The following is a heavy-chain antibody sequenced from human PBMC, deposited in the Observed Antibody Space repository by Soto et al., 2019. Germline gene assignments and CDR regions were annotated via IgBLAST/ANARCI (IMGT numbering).Heavy chain of an antibody. CDR3: SRDQDLGISDSTDY. J-gene: IGHJ4*02. CDR1: GYTFTNYG. CDR2: ISGYNGDT. Sequence: ASVKVSCKASGYTFTNYGISWVRQAPGQGLEWMGWISGYNGDTNYAQKFQGRVTLTTDTSTSTAYMDLRSLRSDDTAVYYCSRDQDLGISDSTDYWGQGTLVTVS. D-gene: IGHD2-21*01. V-gene: IGHV1-18*01.